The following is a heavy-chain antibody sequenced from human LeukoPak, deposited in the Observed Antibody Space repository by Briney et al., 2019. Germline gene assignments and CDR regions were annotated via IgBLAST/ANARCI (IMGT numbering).Heavy chain of an antibody. CDR1: GFTFSSYS. V-gene: IGHV3-21*01. CDR2: ISSSSSYI. Sequence: GGSLRLSCAASGFTFSSYSMNWVRQAPGKGLEWVSSISSSSSYIYYADSVKGRFTISRDNAKNSLYLQMNSLRAEDTAVYYCAREQLGMLTFGGVIALGQGTLVTVSS. D-gene: IGHD3-16*02. CDR3: AREQLGMLTFGGVIA. J-gene: IGHJ5*02.